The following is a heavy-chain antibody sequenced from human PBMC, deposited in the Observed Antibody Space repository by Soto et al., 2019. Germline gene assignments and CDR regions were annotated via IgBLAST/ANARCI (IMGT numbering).Heavy chain of an antibody. D-gene: IGHD3-3*02. CDR2: THYSGNT. J-gene: IGHJ4*02. CDR1: GGSISSYY. CDR3: ARHTWTIRAGFDY. V-gene: IGHV4-59*12. Sequence: PSETLSLTCTVSGGSISSYYWDWIRQPPGKGLEWIGYTHYSGNTNYHPSLKGRATISLDTSRNQSSLNLSAVTAADTAVYYCARHTWTIRAGFDYWGQGALVTVSS.